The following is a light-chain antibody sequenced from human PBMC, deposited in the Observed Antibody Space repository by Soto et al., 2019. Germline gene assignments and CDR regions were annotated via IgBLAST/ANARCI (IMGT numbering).Light chain of an antibody. J-gene: IGKJ4*01. V-gene: IGKV3-11*01. CDR2: DAS. CDR1: QSLSSY. CDR3: QQRTNWLT. Sequence: EIVLTQSPATLSLSPGERATLSCRASQSLSSYLAWYQQKPGQAPRLLIYDASNRATGIPARFSGSGSGTDFTLTISSLEPEDFAVYYCQQRTNWLTFGEGTKVEIK.